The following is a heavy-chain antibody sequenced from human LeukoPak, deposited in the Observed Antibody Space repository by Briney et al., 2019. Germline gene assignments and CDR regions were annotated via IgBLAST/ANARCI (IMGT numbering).Heavy chain of an antibody. Sequence: GASVKVSCKASGYTFTNYYLHWVRQAPGQRLEWMGWINPNSGATNFAQKFQGRVTMTRDTSITTAYLGLSRLLSDDTAVYFCAKEMARGGGRQAVGFDYWGQGTLVTVSS. D-gene: IGHD2-8*01. V-gene: IGHV1-2*02. J-gene: IGHJ4*02. CDR2: INPNSGAT. CDR1: GYTFTNYY. CDR3: AKEMARGGGRQAVGFDY.